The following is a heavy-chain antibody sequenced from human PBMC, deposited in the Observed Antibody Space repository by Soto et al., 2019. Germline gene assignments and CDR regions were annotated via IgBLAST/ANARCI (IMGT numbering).Heavy chain of an antibody. J-gene: IGHJ4*02. D-gene: IGHD3-16*02. V-gene: IGHV4-30-2*01. CDR3: ARASRDYVWGSYRDYYFDY. CDR1: GGSISSGGYS. CDR2: IYHSGST. Sequence: SETLSLTCAVSGGSISSGGYSWSWIRQPPGKGLEWIGYIYHSGSTYYNPSLKSRVTISVDRSKNQFSLKLSSVTAADTAVYYCARASRDYVWGSYRDYYFDYWGQGTLVTVSS.